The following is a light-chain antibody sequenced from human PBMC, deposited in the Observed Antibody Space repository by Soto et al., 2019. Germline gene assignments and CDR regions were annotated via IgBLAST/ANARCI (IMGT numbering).Light chain of an antibody. CDR3: TSYTRDTALV. CDR1: SSDVGGYNY. V-gene: IGLV2-14*01. J-gene: IGLJ1*01. Sequence: QSVLTQPASVSGSPGQSITISCTGTSSDVGGYNYVSWYQQHPGKAPKLMIYEVSNRPSGVSNRFSGSKSGSTASLTIYGLQAEDEADYHCTSYTRDTALVFGTGTKLTVL. CDR2: EVS.